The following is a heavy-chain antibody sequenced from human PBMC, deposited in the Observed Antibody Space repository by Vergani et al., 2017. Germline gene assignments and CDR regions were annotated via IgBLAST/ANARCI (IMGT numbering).Heavy chain of an antibody. CDR3: ARDPIAVAPRDDY. CDR1: GFTFSSYS. J-gene: IGHJ4*02. Sequence: EVQLVESGGGLVKPGGSLRLSCAASGFTFSSYSMNWVRQAPGKGLEWVSSISSSSSYIYYADSVKGRFTISIDNAKNSLYLQMNSLRAEDTAVYYCARDPIAVAPRDDYWGQGTLVTVSS. V-gene: IGHV3-21*01. D-gene: IGHD6-19*01. CDR2: ISSSSSYI.